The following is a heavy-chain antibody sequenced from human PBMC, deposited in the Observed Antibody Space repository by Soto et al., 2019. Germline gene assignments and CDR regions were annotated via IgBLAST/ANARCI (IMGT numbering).Heavy chain of an antibody. CDR3: ARMDGDYNYYGLDV. D-gene: IGHD4-17*01. CDR1: GFSLTNGRMG. Sequence: QVTLKESGPVLVKPTETLTLTCSVSGFSLTNGRMGESWIRQPPGKALEWLAHFFSDAERSYSTSMQSRLNMYKGSSGSQVVLTMTNMAPADTATYFCARMDGDYNYYGLDVWGHGIAVTVSS. CDR2: FFSDAER. V-gene: IGHV2-26*01. J-gene: IGHJ6*02.